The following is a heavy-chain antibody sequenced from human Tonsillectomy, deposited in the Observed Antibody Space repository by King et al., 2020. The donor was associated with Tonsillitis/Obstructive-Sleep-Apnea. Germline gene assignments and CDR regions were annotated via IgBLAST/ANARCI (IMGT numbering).Heavy chain of an antibody. CDR2: INHSGST. CDR3: ARGFREYYGSGSSYDFYYYMDV. J-gene: IGHJ6*03. D-gene: IGHD3-10*01. V-gene: IGHV4-34*01. CDR1: GGSFSGYS. Sequence: VQLQQWGAGLLKPSETLSLTCAVYGGSFSGYSWSWIRQPPGKGLEWIGEINHSGSTNYNPSLKSRVTISVDTSKNQFSLKLSSVTAADTAVYYCARGFREYYGSGSSYDFYYYMDVWGKGTTVTVSS.